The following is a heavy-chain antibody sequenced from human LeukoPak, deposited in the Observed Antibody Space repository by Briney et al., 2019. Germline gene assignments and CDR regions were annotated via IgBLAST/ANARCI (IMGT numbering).Heavy chain of an antibody. V-gene: IGHV4-59*01. D-gene: IGHD3-22*01. CDR3: ARESSTYYYDSSGYYYRPAWFDY. CDR1: GGSISSYY. J-gene: IGHJ4*02. CDR2: IYYSGST. Sequence: SETLSLTCTVSGGSISSYYWSWIRQPPGKGLEWIGYIYYSGSTNYNPSLKSRVTISVDTSKNQFSLKLSSVTAADTAVYYCARESSTYYYDSSGYYYRPAWFDYWGQGTLVTVSS.